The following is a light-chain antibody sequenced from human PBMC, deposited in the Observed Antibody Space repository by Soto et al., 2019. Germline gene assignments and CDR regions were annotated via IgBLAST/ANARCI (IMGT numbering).Light chain of an antibody. CDR3: QSYDSSPSGWIWV. Sequence: QLVLTQPPSVSGAPGQRVTISCTGSSSNIGAGYDVHWYQQLPGTAPKLLIYGNSNRPSGVSGRFSGSKSGTSASLAITGLQAEDEADYYCQSYDSSPSGWIWVFGGGTKLTVL. V-gene: IGLV1-40*01. CDR1: SSNIGAGYD. CDR2: GNS. J-gene: IGLJ3*02.